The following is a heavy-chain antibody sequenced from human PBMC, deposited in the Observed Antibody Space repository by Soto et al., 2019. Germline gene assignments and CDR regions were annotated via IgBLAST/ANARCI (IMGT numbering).Heavy chain of an antibody. CDR2: VYWDDDK. CDR3: AHCRGGVASF. D-gene: IGHD3-16*01. J-gene: IGHJ4*02. V-gene: IGHV2-5*02. Sequence: QITLNESGPALVKPTQTLTLTCTFSGFSLNTRDVGVGWIRLPPGKALEWLGVVYWDDDKTYSPSLKSRLTITKDTPKNQVVLRMTKMDPVDTATYYCAHCRGGVASFWGQGTLVTVSS. CDR1: GFSLNTRDVG.